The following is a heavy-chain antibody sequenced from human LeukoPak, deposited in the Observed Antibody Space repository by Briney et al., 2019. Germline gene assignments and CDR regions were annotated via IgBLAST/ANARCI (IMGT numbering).Heavy chain of an antibody. CDR3: ARVWVATIDY. Sequence: SETLSLTCAVSGGSISSGGYSWSWIRQPPGKGLEWIGYIYHSGSTYYNPSLKSRVTISVDRSKNQFSLKPSSVTAADTAVYYCARVWVATIDYWGQGTLVTVSS. CDR1: GGSISSGGYS. J-gene: IGHJ4*02. CDR2: IYHSGST. D-gene: IGHD5-24*01. V-gene: IGHV4-30-2*01.